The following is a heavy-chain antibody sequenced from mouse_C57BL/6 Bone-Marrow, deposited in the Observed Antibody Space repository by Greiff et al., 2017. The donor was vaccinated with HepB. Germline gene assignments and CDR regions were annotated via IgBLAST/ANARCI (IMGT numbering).Heavy chain of an antibody. CDR2: IYPGDGDT. D-gene: IGHD1-1*02. V-gene: IGHV1-80*01. Sequence: QVQLQQSGAELVKPGASVKISCKASGYAFSSNWMNWVKQRPGKGLEWIGQIYPGDGDTNYNGKFKGKATLTADKSSSTASMQLSSLTSEDSAVYFCARCYGLDWYFDVWGTGTTVTVSS. CDR3: ARCYGLDWYFDV. CDR1: GYAFSSNW. J-gene: IGHJ1*03.